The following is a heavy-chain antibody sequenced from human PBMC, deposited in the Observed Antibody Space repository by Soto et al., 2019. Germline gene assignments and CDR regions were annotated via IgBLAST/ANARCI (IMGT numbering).Heavy chain of an antibody. CDR1: GYTFNSYN. Sequence: GASVKVSCKASGYTFNSYNINWVRQAAGQGLEWMGWMNPYKGTTGYAEKFQGRVTLTMDASSSTAYMELSSLTSADTGEYYCAREMVAGQWWTFNPWGQGTLVTVSS. D-gene: IGHD2-8*01. V-gene: IGHV1-8*01. CDR3: AREMVAGQWWTFNP. CDR2: MNPYKGTT. J-gene: IGHJ5*02.